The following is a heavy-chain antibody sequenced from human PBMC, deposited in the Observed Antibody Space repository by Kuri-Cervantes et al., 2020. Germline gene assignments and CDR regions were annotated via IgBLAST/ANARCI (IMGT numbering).Heavy chain of an antibody. CDR2: MNPNSGNT. J-gene: IGHJ4*02. D-gene: IGHD3-10*01. CDR1: GGTFSSYA. CDR3: ARGGAGSV. Sequence: ASVKVSCKASGGTFSSYAISWVQQAPGQGLEWMGWMNPNSGNTGYAQKFQGRVTMTRNTSISTAYMELSSLRSEDTAVYYCARGGAGSVWGQGTLVTVSS. V-gene: IGHV1-8*02.